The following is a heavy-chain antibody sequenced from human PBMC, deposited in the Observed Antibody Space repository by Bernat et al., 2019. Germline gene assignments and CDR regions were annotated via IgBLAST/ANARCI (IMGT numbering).Heavy chain of an antibody. Sequence: EVQLVESGGGLVQPGGSLRLSCAASGFTFSSNWMHWVRQAPGKGLVWVSRINTDGTTINYADSVKGRFTISRDNAKNTLYLQMNSLRAEDTAVYYCAKDLCWNQVDYWGQGALVTVSS. CDR1: GFTFSSNW. CDR2: INTDGTTI. V-gene: IGHV3-74*01. J-gene: IGHJ4*02. D-gene: IGHD1-1*01. CDR3: AKDLCWNQVDY.